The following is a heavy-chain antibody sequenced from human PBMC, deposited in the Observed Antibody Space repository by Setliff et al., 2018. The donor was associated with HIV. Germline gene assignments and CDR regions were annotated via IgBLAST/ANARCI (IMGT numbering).Heavy chain of an antibody. J-gene: IGHJ6*03. Sequence: GASVKVSCKASGYTFTDYYTQWVRQAPGQGLEWMGWINTNSGDTNYAEKFQGRVTMTRKTSISTAYMDLSRLKSHDTAVYYCARGGTIFGVVISNYYYMDVWGKGTTVTV. V-gene: IGHV1-2*02. CDR1: GYTFTDYY. CDR3: ARGGTIFGVVISNYYYMDV. CDR2: INTNSGDT. D-gene: IGHD3-3*01.